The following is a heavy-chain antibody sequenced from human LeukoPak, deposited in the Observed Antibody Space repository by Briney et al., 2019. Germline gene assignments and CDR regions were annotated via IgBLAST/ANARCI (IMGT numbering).Heavy chain of an antibody. CDR1: GGSISGHH. J-gene: IGHJ2*01. D-gene: IGHD2-2*01. CDR3: ARDSAARSDL. V-gene: IGHV4-59*11. CDR2: NYYNGGT. Sequence: SETLSLTCTVSGGSISGHHWSWIRQPPGKELEWIGYNYYNGGTSYNPSLKSRVTISVDTSKNQFSLHLNAVTAADTAVYYCARDSAARSDLWGRGTLVTVAS.